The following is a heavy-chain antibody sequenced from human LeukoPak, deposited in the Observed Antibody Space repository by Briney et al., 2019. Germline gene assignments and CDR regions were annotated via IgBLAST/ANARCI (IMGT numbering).Heavy chain of an antibody. CDR3: ARDRATYYDFWSGSNAFDI. Sequence: RAGGSLRLSCAASGFTFDDYGMSWVRQAPGKGLEWVSGINWNGGSTGYADSVKGRFTISRDNAKNSLYLQMNSLRAEDTALYHCARDRATYYDFWSGSNAFDIWGQGTMVTVSS. CDR2: INWNGGST. J-gene: IGHJ3*02. V-gene: IGHV3-20*01. CDR1: GFTFDDYG. D-gene: IGHD3-3*01.